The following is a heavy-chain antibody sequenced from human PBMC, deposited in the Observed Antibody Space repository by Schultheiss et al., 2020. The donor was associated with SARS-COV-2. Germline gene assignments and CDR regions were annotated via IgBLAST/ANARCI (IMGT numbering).Heavy chain of an antibody. J-gene: IGHJ3*02. D-gene: IGHD3-3*01. CDR1: GGSISSGDYY. Sequence: SETLSLTCTVSGGSISSGDYYWSWIRQPPGKGLEWIGYIYYSGSTYYNPSLKSRVTISVDTSKNQFSLKMSSVTAADTAVYYCARAPTSRITIFGVVIINAFDIWGQGTMVTVSS. CDR3: ARAPTSRITIFGVVIINAFDI. CDR2: IYYSGST. V-gene: IGHV4-30-4*01.